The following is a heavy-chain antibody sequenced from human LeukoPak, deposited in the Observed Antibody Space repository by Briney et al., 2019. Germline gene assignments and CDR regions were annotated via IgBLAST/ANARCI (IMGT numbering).Heavy chain of an antibody. D-gene: IGHD3-3*01. Sequence: GGSLRLSCAASRFTFSSYEMNWVRQAPGKGLEWVSYISSSGSTIYYADSVKGRFTISRYNAKNSLYLQMNSLRAEDTAVYYCARDLQTYYDFWSGFDYWGQGTLVTVSS. CDR1: RFTFSSYE. CDR3: ARDLQTYYDFWSGFDY. J-gene: IGHJ4*02. CDR2: ISSSGSTI. V-gene: IGHV3-48*03.